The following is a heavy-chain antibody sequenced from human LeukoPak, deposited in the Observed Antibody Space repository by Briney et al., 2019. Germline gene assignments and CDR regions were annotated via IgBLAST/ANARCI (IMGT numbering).Heavy chain of an antibody. CDR1: GGSISSYY. Sequence: SDTLSLTCTVSGGSISSYYGSWLRQPPGKGVEWVGYIYCTWSTKYNTSLKSRFSIALNTSKNQFSLTLSSVTAADTAVYYCARGAGAGYNLHPFDYWGQGTLVTVSS. CDR3: ARGAGAGYNLHPFDY. D-gene: IGHD5-24*01. J-gene: IGHJ4*02. V-gene: IGHV4-59*08. CDR2: IYCTWST.